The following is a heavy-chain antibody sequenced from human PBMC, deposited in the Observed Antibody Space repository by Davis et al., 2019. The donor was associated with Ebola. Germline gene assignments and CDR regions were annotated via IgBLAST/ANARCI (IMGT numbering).Heavy chain of an antibody. CDR2: INAGNGNT. Sequence: ASVKVSCKASGYTFTSYAMHWVRQAPGQRLEWMGWINAGNGNTKYSQKFQGRVTITRDTSASTAYMELSSLRSEDTAVYYCARETTVTTGLGAFDIWGQGTMLTVSS. CDR1: GYTFTSYA. CDR3: ARETTVTTGLGAFDI. D-gene: IGHD4-17*01. J-gene: IGHJ3*02. V-gene: IGHV1-3*01.